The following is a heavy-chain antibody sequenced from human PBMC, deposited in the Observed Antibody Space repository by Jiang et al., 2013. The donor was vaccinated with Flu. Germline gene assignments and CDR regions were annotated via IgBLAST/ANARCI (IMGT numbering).Heavy chain of an antibody. D-gene: IGHD2-2*01. Sequence: GFTFSSHGMTWVRQSPGKGLEWVSAIGGSGDSTYYADSVKGRFTIFRDNSMNTLYLQMDRLRAEDTAVYYCAKIPRYCTSAACYEDWGQGALVTVSS. J-gene: IGHJ4*02. CDR2: IGGSGDST. CDR3: AKIPRYCTSAACYED. V-gene: IGHV3-23*01. CDR1: GFTFSSHG.